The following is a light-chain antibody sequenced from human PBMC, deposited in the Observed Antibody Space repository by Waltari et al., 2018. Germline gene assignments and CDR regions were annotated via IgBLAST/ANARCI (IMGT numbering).Light chain of an antibody. CDR1: SGSLSTPSY. J-gene: IGLJ3*02. V-gene: IGLV8-61*01. Sequence: QTVVTQEPSLSVSPGGTVTLTCALSSGSLSTPSYATWYQQPPAQAPRTLGYKANAGVSGVPDRCAGSILGNTAALTITGAQADDESDYYCALYMGSGIWVFGGGTRLTVL. CDR2: KAN. CDR3: ALYMGSGIWV.